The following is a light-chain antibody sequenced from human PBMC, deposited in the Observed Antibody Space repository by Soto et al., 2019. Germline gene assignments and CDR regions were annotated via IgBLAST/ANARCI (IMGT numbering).Light chain of an antibody. CDR1: QTISSN. CDR3: QQYNNWPRA. CDR2: GSS. V-gene: IGKV3-15*01. Sequence: EILMTQSPASLSVSPGERVTLSCRASQTISSNLAWYQQKPGQAPRLLIYGSSIRATGISARFSGSGSGTEFTLTISSLQSEDIAVYYCQQYNNWPRAFGQGTKVQIK. J-gene: IGKJ1*01.